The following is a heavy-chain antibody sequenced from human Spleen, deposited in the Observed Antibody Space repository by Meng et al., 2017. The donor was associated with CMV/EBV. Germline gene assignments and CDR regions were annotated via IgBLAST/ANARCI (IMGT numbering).Heavy chain of an antibody. D-gene: IGHD5-18*01. Sequence: YTFSTFGISWVRQAPGPGLEWMGWITAYNGNTNYAQKLRDRVTMTTDTSTSTAYMELRSLRSDDTAVYYCARDRGYSYGSPLAFDIWGQGTMVTVSS. CDR3: ARDRGYSYGSPLAFDI. V-gene: IGHV1-18*01. CDR1: YTFSTFG. J-gene: IGHJ3*02. CDR2: ITAYNGNT.